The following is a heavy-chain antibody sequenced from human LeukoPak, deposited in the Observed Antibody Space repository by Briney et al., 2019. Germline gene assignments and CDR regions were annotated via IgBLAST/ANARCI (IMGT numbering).Heavy chain of an antibody. CDR1: GFTFSSYA. Sequence: GGSLRLSCAASGFTFSSYAMSWVRQAPGKGLEWVSAISGSGGSTYYADSVKGRFTTSRDNSKNTLYLQMNSLRAEDTAVYYCAKDQPHIVGATSNFDYWGQGTLVTVSS. CDR3: AKDQPHIVGATSNFDY. V-gene: IGHV3-23*01. CDR2: ISGSGGST. J-gene: IGHJ4*02. D-gene: IGHD1-26*01.